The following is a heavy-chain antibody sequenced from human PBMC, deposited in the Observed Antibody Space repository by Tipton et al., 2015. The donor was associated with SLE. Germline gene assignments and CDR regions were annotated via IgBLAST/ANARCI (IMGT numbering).Heavy chain of an antibody. Sequence: TLSLTCTVSGGSISSHFWSWIRLPPGKGLEWIGYIYYSGSTNYNPPLKSRVTITVDTTKNQFSLKLSSVTAADTAVYYCASDYYISSGYHAFDIWGQGTMVTVSS. CDR3: ASDYYISSGYHAFDI. CDR1: GGSISSHF. V-gene: IGHV4-59*08. CDR2: IYYSGST. J-gene: IGHJ3*02. D-gene: IGHD3-22*01.